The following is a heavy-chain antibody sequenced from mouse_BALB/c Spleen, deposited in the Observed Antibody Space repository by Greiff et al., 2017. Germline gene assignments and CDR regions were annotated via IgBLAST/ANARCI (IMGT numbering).Heavy chain of an antibody. CDR1: GYAFSSSW. Sequence: QVQLQQSGPELVKPGASVKISCKASGYAFSSSWMNWVKQRPGQGLEWIGRIYPGDGDTNYNGKFKGKATLTADKSSSTAYMQLSSLTSVDSAVYFCARTSSHPFDYWGQGTTLTVSS. V-gene: IGHV1-82*01. CDR3: ARTSSHPFDY. CDR2: IYPGDGDT. D-gene: IGHD1-1*01. J-gene: IGHJ2*01.